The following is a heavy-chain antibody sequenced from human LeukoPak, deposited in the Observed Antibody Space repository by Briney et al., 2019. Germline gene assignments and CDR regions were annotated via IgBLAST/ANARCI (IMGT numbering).Heavy chain of an antibody. D-gene: IGHD2-2*02. J-gene: IGHJ4*02. Sequence: GGSLRLSCAASGFTFSSYSMNWVRQAPGKGLEWVSSISSSSSYIYYADSVKGRFTISRDNAKNSLYLQMNSLRAEDTAVYYCARDPLYTGYFDYWGQGTLVTVSA. CDR2: ISSSSSYI. CDR3: ARDPLYTGYFDY. CDR1: GFTFSSYS. V-gene: IGHV3-21*01.